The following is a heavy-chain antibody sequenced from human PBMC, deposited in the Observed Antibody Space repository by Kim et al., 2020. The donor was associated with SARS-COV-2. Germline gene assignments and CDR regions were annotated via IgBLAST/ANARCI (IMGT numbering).Heavy chain of an antibody. CDR3: ASSGYPGNYFDY. D-gene: IGHD3-10*01. Sequence: NHTPSLKRRVTISVDTSKNQFSLKLSSVTAADTAVYYCASSGYPGNYFDYWGQGTLVTVSS. J-gene: IGHJ4*02. V-gene: IGHV4-59*01.